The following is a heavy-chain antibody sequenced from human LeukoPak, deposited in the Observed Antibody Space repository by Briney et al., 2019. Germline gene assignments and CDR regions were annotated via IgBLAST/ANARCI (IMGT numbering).Heavy chain of an antibody. CDR2: IYYSGST. J-gene: IGHJ3*02. V-gene: IGHV4-59*08. D-gene: IGHD5-24*01. Sequence: SETLSLTCTVFGGSISSYYWSWIRQPPGKGLEWIGYIYYSGSTNYNPSLKSRVTISVDTSKNQFSLKLSSVTAADTAVYYCARSVEMAMTPEAFDIWGQGTMVTVSS. CDR1: GGSISSYY. CDR3: ARSVEMAMTPEAFDI.